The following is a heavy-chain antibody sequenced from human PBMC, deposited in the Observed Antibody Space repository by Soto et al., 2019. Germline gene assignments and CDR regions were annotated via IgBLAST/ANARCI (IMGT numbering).Heavy chain of an antibody. CDR2: INPATGAA. D-gene: IGHD3-3*01. J-gene: IGHJ3*02. CDR1: GYPVTAYY. V-gene: IGHV1-2*02. Sequence: QLHLVQSGAVVKKPGASVTVSCSASGYPVTAYYMHWVRQAPGRGLEWMGGINPATGAAKYTQTFQGRAPPARGTRAVTIFKGLGGLSAEATAVLSCARGGGVGVAGSAAFDMWGQGTLVTVSS. CDR3: ARGGGVGVAGSAAFDM.